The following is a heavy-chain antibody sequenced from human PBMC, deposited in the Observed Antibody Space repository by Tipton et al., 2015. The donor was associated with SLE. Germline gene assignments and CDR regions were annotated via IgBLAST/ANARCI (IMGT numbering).Heavy chain of an antibody. Sequence: TLSLTCTVSGGSISSHYWSWIRQPPGKGLEWIGYIYYSGSTNYSPSLKSRVTISVDTSKNQFSLKLSSVTAADTAVYYCATTVASYFDYWGQGTLVTVSS. D-gene: IGHD4-23*01. CDR1: GGSISSHY. V-gene: IGHV4-59*11. CDR3: ATTVASYFDY. J-gene: IGHJ4*02. CDR2: IYYSGST.